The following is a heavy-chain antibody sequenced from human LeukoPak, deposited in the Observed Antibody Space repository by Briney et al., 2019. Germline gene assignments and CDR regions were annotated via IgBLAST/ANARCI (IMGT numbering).Heavy chain of an antibody. CDR3: ARDCSTLMIRGVLDV. Sequence: ASVKVSCKASGGTFSSYATSWVRQAPGQGLEWMGWINSCNGHTVYAQNLQGRVTMTTDTSTSTAYMELRSLRSDDTAVYYCARDCSTLMIRGVLDVWGQGTTVTVSS. CDR1: GGTFSSYA. CDR2: INSCNGHT. J-gene: IGHJ6*02. D-gene: IGHD3-10*01. V-gene: IGHV1-18*01.